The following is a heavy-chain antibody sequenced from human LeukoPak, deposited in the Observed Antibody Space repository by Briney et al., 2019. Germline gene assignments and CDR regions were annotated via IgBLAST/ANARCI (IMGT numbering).Heavy chain of an antibody. CDR1: GGSISSGSYY. CDR2: IYYSGST. J-gene: IGHJ3*02. D-gene: IGHD2-2*01. CDR3: ARLVVPAATDAFDI. V-gene: IGHV4-39*01. Sequence: NPSQTLSLTCTVSGGSISSGSYYWGWIRQPPGKGLEWIGSIYYSGSTYYNPSLKSRVTISVDTSKNQFSLKLSSVTAADTAVYYCARLVVPAATDAFDIWGQGTMVTVSS.